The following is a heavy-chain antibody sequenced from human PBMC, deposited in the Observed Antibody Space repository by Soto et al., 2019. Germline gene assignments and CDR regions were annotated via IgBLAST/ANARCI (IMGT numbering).Heavy chain of an antibody. CDR2: INHNGST. D-gene: IGHD2-2*01. CDR1: GGYFSNYD. V-gene: IGHV4-34*01. Sequence: SETLSLSCAIDGGYFSNYDWNLIRPPPGKGLEWMGKINHNGSTNYSPSLKSRPTISVDTSKNQFSLKLISVTASDTAVYYCARLVFHCLRGSCDDYSFYVLDVWGQGTKVT. CDR3: ARLVFHCLRGSCDDYSFYVLDV. J-gene: IGHJ6*02.